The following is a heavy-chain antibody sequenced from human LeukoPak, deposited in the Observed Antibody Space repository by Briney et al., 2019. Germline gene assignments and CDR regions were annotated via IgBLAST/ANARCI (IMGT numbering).Heavy chain of an antibody. CDR3: ARGRRAVAGTCWFDP. CDR2: INHSGST. D-gene: IGHD6-19*01. V-gene: IGHV4-34*01. CDR1: GGSFSGYY. Sequence: SETLSLTCAVYGGSFSGYYWSWIRQPPGKGLEWIGEINHSGSTNYNPSLKSRVTISVDTSKNQFFLKLSSVTAADTAVYYCARGRRAVAGTCWFDPWGQGTLVTVSS. J-gene: IGHJ5*02.